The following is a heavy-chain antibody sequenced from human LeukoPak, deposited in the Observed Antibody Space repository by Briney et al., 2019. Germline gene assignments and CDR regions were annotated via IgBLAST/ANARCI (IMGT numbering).Heavy chain of an antibody. V-gene: IGHV1-2*02. Sequence: ASVKVSCKASGYTFTGYYMHWVRQAPGQGLEWMGWINPNSGGTNYAQKFQGRVTMTRDTSISTAYMELSRLRSDDTAVYYCARDRGDYDFWSGYYKYWFDPWGQGTLVTVSS. CDR1: GYTFTGYY. CDR2: INPNSGGT. J-gene: IGHJ5*02. CDR3: ARDRGDYDFWSGYYKYWFDP. D-gene: IGHD3-3*01.